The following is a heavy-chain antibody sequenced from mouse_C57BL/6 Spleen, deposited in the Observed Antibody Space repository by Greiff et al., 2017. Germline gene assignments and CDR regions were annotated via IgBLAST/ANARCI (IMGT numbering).Heavy chain of an antibody. CDR2: IDPETGGT. V-gene: IGHV1-15*01. CDR1: GYTFTDYE. J-gene: IGHJ3*01. D-gene: IGHD4-1*01. CDR3: TRNGLGRGFAY. Sequence: QVQLQQSGAELVRPGASVTLSCKASGYTFTDYEMHWVKQTPVHGLEWIGAIDPETGGTAYNQKFKGKAILTADKSSSTAYMELRSLTSEDSAVYYCTRNGLGRGFAYWGQGTLVTVSA.